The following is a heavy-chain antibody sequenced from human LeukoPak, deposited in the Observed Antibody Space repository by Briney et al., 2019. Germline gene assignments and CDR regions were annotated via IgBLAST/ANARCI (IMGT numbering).Heavy chain of an antibody. CDR3: ARVNNYYDSSGYLYYFDN. CDR2: INPNSGGT. Sequence: GASVKVSCKASGYIFTSYYIHWVRQAPGQGLEWMGWINPNSGGTNTAQKFQGRVTMTRDTSLNTAYMELSRLRSDDTAVYYCARVNNYYDSSGYLYYFDNWGQGTLVTVSS. CDR1: GYIFTSYY. J-gene: IGHJ4*02. V-gene: IGHV1-2*02. D-gene: IGHD3-22*01.